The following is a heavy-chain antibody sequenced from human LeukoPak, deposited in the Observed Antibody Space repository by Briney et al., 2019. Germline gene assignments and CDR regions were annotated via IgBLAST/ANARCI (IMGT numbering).Heavy chain of an antibody. D-gene: IGHD2-15*01. J-gene: IGHJ6*02. CDR2: IAYDGSNK. CDR3: AKAPLVVLYGMDV. CDR1: GFTFSSYG. Sequence: GGSLRLSCAVSGFTFSSYGMHWVRQAPGKGLEWVAVIAYDGSNKYYADSVKGRFTNSRDNSKNTLYLQMNSLRAEDTAVYYCAKAPLVVLYGMDVWGQGTTVTVSS. V-gene: IGHV3-30*18.